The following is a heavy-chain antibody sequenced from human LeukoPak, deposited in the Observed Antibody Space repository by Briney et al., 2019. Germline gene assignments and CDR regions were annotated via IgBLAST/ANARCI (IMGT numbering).Heavy chain of an antibody. D-gene: IGHD2-2*02. CDR3: ATGGGYCSSTSCYTFDY. CDR1: GYTLTELS. J-gene: IGHJ4*02. CDR2: FDPEDGET. V-gene: IGHV1-24*01. Sequence: ASVKASCKVSGYTLTELSMHWARQAPGKGLEWLGGFDPEDGETIYAQKFQGRVTMTEDTSTDTAYMELSSLRSEDTAVYYCATGGGYCSSTSCYTFDYWGQGTLVTVSS.